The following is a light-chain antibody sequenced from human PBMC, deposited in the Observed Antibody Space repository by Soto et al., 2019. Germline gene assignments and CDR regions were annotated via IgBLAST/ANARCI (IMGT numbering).Light chain of an antibody. CDR2: GAS. V-gene: IGKV3-15*01. Sequence: EIVMTQSPATLSVSPGESATLSCRASQSVSSNLAWYQQKPGQAPRLLSYGASTRATGIPARFSGSGSGTEFTLTISSLPSEDFAVYYCQQYNKWPRTFGQGTKVEIK. J-gene: IGKJ1*01. CDR3: QQYNKWPRT. CDR1: QSVSSN.